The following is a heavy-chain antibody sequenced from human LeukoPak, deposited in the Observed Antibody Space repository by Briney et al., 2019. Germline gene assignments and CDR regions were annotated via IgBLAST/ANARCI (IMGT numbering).Heavy chain of an antibody. D-gene: IGHD4-11*01. CDR3: ARAGYSNLIDY. CDR2: ISSSGSTI. J-gene: IGHJ4*02. V-gene: IGHV3-48*03. Sequence: PGGSLRLSCAASGFTFSSYEMNWVRQAPGKGLEWVSYISSSGSTIYYADSVKGRFTISGDNAKNSLYLQMNSLRAGDTAVYYCARAGYSNLIDYWGQGTLVTVSS. CDR1: GFTFSSYE.